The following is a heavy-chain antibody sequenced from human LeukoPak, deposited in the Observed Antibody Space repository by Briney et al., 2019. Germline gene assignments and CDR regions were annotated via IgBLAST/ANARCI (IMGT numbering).Heavy chain of an antibody. V-gene: IGHV4-59*08. CDR3: ASGYSSGWYSW. CDR1: GGSISSYY. Sequence: SETLSLTCTVSGGSISSYYWSWIRQPPGKGLEWIGYIYYSGSTNYNPSLKSRVIISVDKSKNQFSLKVSSVTAADTAVYYCASGYSSGWYSWWGQGTLVTVSS. D-gene: IGHD6-19*01. CDR2: IYYSGST. J-gene: IGHJ4*02.